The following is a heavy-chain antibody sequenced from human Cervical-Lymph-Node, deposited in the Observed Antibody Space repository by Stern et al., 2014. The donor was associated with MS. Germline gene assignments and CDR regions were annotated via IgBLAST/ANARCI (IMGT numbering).Heavy chain of an antibody. CDR2: FYSCIST. CDR1: GSTVNSNY. J-gene: IGHJ5*02. V-gene: IGHV3-66*01. CDR3: TREMAARRLDP. Sequence: VQLVESGGTLVQPGGSLRLSCAASGSTVNSNYMTWVRQAPGKGLEWVSIFYSCISTYYAESVKGRFSFSIDNSKNTLYLQMNNLRVEDTAMYYCTREMAARRLDPWGQGTLVIVSA. D-gene: IGHD5-24*01.